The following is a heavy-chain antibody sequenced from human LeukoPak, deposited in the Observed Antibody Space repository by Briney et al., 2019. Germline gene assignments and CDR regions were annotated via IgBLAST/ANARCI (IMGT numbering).Heavy chain of an antibody. CDR1: GGSINSGRYY. D-gene: IGHD5-18*01. V-gene: IGHV4-61*09. CDR3: ARGLHGYTYGYVPWELYYYMDV. J-gene: IGHJ6*03. CDR2: ISTSGWT. Sequence: SETLSLTCTVSGGSINSGRYYWSWIRQPAGRGLEWIGHISTSGWTSYSPSLKSRVTISVDTSKNQFSLKMSSVSAADTAVYYCARGLHGYTYGYVPWELYYYMDVWGKGTTVTISS.